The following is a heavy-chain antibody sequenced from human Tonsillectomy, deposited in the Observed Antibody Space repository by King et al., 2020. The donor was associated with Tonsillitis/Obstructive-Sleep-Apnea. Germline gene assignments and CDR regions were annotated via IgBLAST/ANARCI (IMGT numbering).Heavy chain of an antibody. CDR3: ARMQTDWGSGYYYYYMDV. Sequence: VQLVESGGGLVKPGGSLRLSCAASGFTFSDYYMSWLRQAPGKGLEWVSYISSSSSYTNYADSVKGRFTISRDNAKNSLYLQMNSLRAEDTAVYYCARMQTDWGSGYYYYYMDVWGKGTTVTVSS. J-gene: IGHJ6*03. CDR1: GFTFSDYY. V-gene: IGHV3-11*05. D-gene: IGHD7-27*01. CDR2: ISSSSSYT.